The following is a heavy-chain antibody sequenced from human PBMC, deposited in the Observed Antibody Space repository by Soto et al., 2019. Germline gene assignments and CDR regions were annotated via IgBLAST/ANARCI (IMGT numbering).Heavy chain of an antibody. Sequence: ASVKVSFKASGFTFTGYAIHWVRQAPGQRLEWMGWINAGNTNTKYSQKFQGRVTITRDTSATTAYMELSSLRSEDTAVYYCAREGGWYVAHWGQGTLVTVSS. V-gene: IGHV1-3*01. CDR1: GFTFTGYA. CDR3: AREGGWYVAH. CDR2: INAGNTNT. D-gene: IGHD6-19*01. J-gene: IGHJ4*02.